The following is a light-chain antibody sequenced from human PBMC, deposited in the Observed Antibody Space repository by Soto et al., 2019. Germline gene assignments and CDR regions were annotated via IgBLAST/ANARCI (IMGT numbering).Light chain of an antibody. J-gene: IGKJ1*01. CDR1: QSVSSNY. CDR3: QQYGDLPWT. V-gene: IGKV3-20*01. CDR2: GAS. Sequence: EIVLTQSPATLSLSPGERATLSCRASQSVSSNYLACYQQKPGQAPRLLIYGASSRATGIPDRFSGSGSGTDFTLTINRLEPEDFAVYYCQQYGDLPWTFGQGTKVDIK.